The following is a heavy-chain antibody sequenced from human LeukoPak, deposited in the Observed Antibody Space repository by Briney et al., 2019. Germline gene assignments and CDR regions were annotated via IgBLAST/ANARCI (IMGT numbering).Heavy chain of an antibody. CDR3: GRGSGSHDY. CDR2: INPNSGVT. J-gene: IGHJ4*02. Sequence: GASVKVSCKASGDTFNGYYMHWVRQAPGQGLEWMGWINPNSGVTNYAQKFQARVTMTRDTSISTAYMELRRLRSDDTAVYYCGRGSGSHDYWGQGTPVTVSS. D-gene: IGHD3-10*01. CDR1: GDTFNGYY. V-gene: IGHV1-2*02.